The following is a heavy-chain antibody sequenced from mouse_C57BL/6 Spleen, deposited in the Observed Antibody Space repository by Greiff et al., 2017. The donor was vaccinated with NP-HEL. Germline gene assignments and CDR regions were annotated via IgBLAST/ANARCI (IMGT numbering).Heavy chain of an antibody. Sequence: LQESGAELVRPGASVKLSCKASGYTFTDYYINWVKQRPGQGLEWIARIYPGSGNTYYNEKFKGKATLTAEKSSSTAYMQLSSLTSEDSAVYFCARGRPGAYWGQGTLVTVSA. CDR1: GYTFTDYY. CDR3: ARGRPGAY. J-gene: IGHJ3*01. CDR2: IYPGSGNT. V-gene: IGHV1-76*01.